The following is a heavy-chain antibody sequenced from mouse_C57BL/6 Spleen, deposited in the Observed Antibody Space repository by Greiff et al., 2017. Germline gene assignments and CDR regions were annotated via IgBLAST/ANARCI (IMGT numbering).Heavy chain of an antibody. D-gene: IGHD3-2*02. V-gene: IGHV1-42*01. CDR3: ARTAAQARWFAY. J-gene: IGHJ3*01. CDR1: GYSFTGYY. Sequence: EVQLQESGPELVKPGASVKISCKASGYSFTGYYMNWVKQSPEKSLEWIGEINPSTGGTTYNQKFKAKATLTVDKSSSTAYMQLKSLTSEDSAVYYCARTAAQARWFAYWGQGTLVTVSA. CDR2: INPSTGGT.